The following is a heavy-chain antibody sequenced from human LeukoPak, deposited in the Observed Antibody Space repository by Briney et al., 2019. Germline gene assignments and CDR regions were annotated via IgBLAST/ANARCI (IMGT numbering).Heavy chain of an antibody. CDR1: GGTFSSYA. J-gene: IGHJ6*02. D-gene: IGHD2-15*01. CDR2: IIPIFGTA. Sequence: SVKVSCKASGGTFSSYAISWVRQAPGQGLEWMGGIIPIFGTANYAQKFQGRVTITADESTSTAYMELSSLRSEDTAVYYCARDSGGSPSSYYGMDVWGQGTTVTVSS. CDR3: ARDSGGSPSSYYGMDV. V-gene: IGHV1-69*01.